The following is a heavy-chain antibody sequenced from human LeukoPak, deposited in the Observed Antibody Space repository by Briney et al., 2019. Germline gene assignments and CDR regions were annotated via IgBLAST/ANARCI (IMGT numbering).Heavy chain of an antibody. J-gene: IGHJ3*02. CDR3: ARDRHYDFWSGYFDAFDI. D-gene: IGHD3-3*01. CDR1: GYTFTGYY. CDR2: INPNSGGT. V-gene: IGHV1-2*02. Sequence: GASVKVSCKASGYTFTGYYIHWVRQAPGQGLEWMGWINPNSGGTNSAQKFQGRVTMTRDTSISTAYMELSSLRSDDTAVYYCARDRHYDFWSGYFDAFDIWGQGTMVTVSS.